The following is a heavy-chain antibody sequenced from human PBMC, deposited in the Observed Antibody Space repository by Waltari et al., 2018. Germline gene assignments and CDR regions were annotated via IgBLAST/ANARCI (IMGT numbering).Heavy chain of an antibody. CDR1: GFTFSLHA. CDR2: IIASGGTT. Sequence: EVQLVESGGGSVQPGGSLKLSCAASGFTFSLHAMTWVRQAPGKGLEWHSFIIASGGTTYYSDSVKGRFTISRDNSKNTLDLQMYSLRVEDTAVYYCAKDRILGIDYWGQGTLVTVSS. D-gene: IGHD1-26*01. CDR3: AKDRILGIDY. V-gene: IGHV3-23*04. J-gene: IGHJ4*02.